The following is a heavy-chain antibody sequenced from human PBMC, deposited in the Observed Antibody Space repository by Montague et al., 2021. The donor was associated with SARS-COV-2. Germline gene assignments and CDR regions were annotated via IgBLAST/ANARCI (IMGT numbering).Heavy chain of an antibody. Sequence: CAISRDSVSSNSATWNWIRQSPSRGLEWLGRTYYRSMWKSDYARXVKSRIAINPDTSKNQFSLQLSSVTPEDTALYYCVRGIEAAGSYDYWGQGTLVTVSS. CDR3: VRGIEAAGSYDY. J-gene: IGHJ4*02. D-gene: IGHD6-13*01. CDR2: TYYRSMWKS. CDR1: RDSVSSNSAT. V-gene: IGHV6-1*01.